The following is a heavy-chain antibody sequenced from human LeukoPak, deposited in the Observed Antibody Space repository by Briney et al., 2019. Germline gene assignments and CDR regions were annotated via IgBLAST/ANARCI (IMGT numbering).Heavy chain of an antibody. D-gene: IGHD3-16*02. CDR3: AKDGVILGPGIYWYMDV. J-gene: IGHJ6*03. Sequence: DPGGSLRLSCTASGLTFSSYWMHWVRQAPGKGLVWVSRINSDGSSTAYADSVKGRFTISRDNAKNTLYLQMNSLRAEDTAVFYCAKDGVILGPGIYWYMDVWGRGTTVTVSS. V-gene: IGHV3-74*01. CDR2: INSDGSST. CDR1: GLTFSSYW.